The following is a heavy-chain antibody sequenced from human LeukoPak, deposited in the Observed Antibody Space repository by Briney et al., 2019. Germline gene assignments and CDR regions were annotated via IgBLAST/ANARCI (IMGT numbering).Heavy chain of an antibody. CDR2: IYYSGST. V-gene: IGHV4-39*07. CDR1: GGSISSSSYY. CDR3: ARVGKYCSSTSCYRGIGDWFDP. J-gene: IGHJ5*02. Sequence: SETLSLTCTVSGGSISSSSYYWGWIRQPPGKGLEWIGSIYYSGSTYYNPSLKSRVTISVDTSKNQFSLKLSSVTAADTAVYYCARVGKYCSSTSCYRGIGDWFDPWGQGTLVTVSS. D-gene: IGHD2-2*01.